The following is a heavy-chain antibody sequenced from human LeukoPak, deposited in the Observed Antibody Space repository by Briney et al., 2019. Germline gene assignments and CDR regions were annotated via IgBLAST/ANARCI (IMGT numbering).Heavy chain of an antibody. D-gene: IGHD2-2*02. CDR3: AKDLIPYPDY. J-gene: IGHJ4*02. CDR1: GFSFSSYG. Sequence: GGSLRLSCAASGFSFSSYGMHWVRQAPGKGLEWVAVISYDGSNKYYADSVKGRFTISRDNSKNTLYLQMNSLRAEDTAVYYCAKDLIPYPDYWGQGTLVTVSS. CDR2: ISYDGSNK. V-gene: IGHV3-30*18.